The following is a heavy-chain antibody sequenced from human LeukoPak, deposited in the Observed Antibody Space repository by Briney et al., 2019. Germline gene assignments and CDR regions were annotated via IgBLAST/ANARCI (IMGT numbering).Heavy chain of an antibody. CDR3: AKGRTIIGLALPRYYFDF. J-gene: IGHJ4*02. CDR1: GFTFSNAW. D-gene: IGHD3/OR15-3a*01. V-gene: IGHV3-15*01. Sequence: GGSLRLSCAASGFTFSNAWMSWVRQAPGKGLEWVGRIKSKTDGGTTDYAAPVKGRFTISRDDSKNTLYLQMNSLKTEDTAVYYCAKGRTIIGLALPRYYFDFWGQGTPVTVSS. CDR2: IKSKTDGGTT.